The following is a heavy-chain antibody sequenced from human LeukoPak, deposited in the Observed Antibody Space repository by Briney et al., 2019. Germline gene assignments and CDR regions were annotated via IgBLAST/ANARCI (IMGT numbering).Heavy chain of an antibody. CDR2: ISGGGGSA. CDR3: AKAVGATRGYYYSGMDV. V-gene: IGHV3-23*01. J-gene: IGHJ6*02. D-gene: IGHD1-26*01. CDR1: GFTFSSYA. Sequence: GGSLRLSRAASGFTFSSYAMTWVRQAPGKGLEWVSAISGGGGSAYYADSVKGRFTISRDSSMNTLYLQMNSLTAGDTAVYYCAKAVGATRGYYYSGMDVWGQGTTVTVSS.